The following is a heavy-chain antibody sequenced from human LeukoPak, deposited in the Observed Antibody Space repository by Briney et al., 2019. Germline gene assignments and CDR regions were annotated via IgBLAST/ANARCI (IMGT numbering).Heavy chain of an antibody. V-gene: IGHV4-4*07. D-gene: IGHD6-19*01. CDR1: GGSISSYY. CDR2: IYTSGST. J-gene: IGHJ4*02. Sequence: SETLSLTCTVSGGSISSYYWSWIRQPAGKGLEWIGRIYTSGSTNYNPSLKSRVTMSVDTSKNQFSLQLSSVTAADTAVYYCARGPGRYNNGWFVYWGQGTLVTVSA. CDR3: ARGPGRYNNGWFVY.